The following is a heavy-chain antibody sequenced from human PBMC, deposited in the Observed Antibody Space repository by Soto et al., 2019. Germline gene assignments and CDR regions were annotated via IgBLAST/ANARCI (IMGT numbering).Heavy chain of an antibody. Sequence: EVQLVESGGGLVQPGGSLRLSCTASGFTFSHYEMNWVRQAPGKGLEWLSSISINGRTIYYADFVKGRITISRDDAKNSLYLKMTSVRAEDTVVYYGGREGGYYGDFEYSSGLAVWGKGTTVTVPS. CDR3: GREGGYYGDFEYSSGLAV. J-gene: IGHJ6*04. D-gene: IGHD4-17*01. V-gene: IGHV3-48*03. CDR2: ISINGRTI. CDR1: GFTFSHYE.